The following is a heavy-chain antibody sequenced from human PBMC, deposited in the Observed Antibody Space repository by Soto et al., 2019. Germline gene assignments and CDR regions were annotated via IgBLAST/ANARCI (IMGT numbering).Heavy chain of an antibody. CDR1: GLTFSTDE. CDR3: MMEGGSLAFDS. CDR2: ISYTSTTI. D-gene: IGHD1-1*01. V-gene: IGHV3-48*03. Sequence: EVQLVASGGDLVPPGGSLRLSCAVSGLTFSTDEMNWVRQAPGKGLEWLAYISYTSTTIKYADSVKGRFAVSRDNAKKSLYLQMNHLSDEDTAIYYCMMEGGSLAFDSWGQGTLVTVSS. J-gene: IGHJ4*02.